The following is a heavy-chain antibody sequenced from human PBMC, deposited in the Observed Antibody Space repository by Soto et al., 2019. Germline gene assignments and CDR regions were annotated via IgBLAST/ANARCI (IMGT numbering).Heavy chain of an antibody. J-gene: IGHJ4*02. CDR3: ARDGPKEAYGDYCFSY. Sequence: GGSLRLSCAASGFTFSSYSMNWVRQAPGKGLEWVSYISSSSSTIYYADSVKGRFTISRDNAKNSLYLQMNSLRAEDTAVYYCARDGPKEAYGDYCFSYWGQGTLVTVSS. D-gene: IGHD4-17*01. V-gene: IGHV3-48*01. CDR2: ISSSSSTI. CDR1: GFTFSSYS.